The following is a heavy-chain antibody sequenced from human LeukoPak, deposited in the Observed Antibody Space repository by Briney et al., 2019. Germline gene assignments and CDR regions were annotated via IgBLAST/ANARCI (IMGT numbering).Heavy chain of an antibody. CDR3: ARGTWEDTASFFYYYGMDV. V-gene: IGHV1-69*13. CDR2: IIPIFGTA. D-gene: IGHD5-18*01. Sequence: PVASVKVSCKASGGTFSSYAISWVRQAPGQGLEWMGGIIPIFGTANYAQKFQGRVTITADESMSTAYMELSSLRSEDTAVYYCARGTWEDTASFFYYYGMDVWGQGTTVTVSS. CDR1: GGTFSSYA. J-gene: IGHJ6*02.